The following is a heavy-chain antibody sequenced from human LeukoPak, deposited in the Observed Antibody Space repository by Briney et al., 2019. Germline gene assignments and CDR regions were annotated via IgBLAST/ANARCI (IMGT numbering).Heavy chain of an antibody. J-gene: IGHJ4*02. D-gene: IGHD3-10*01. CDR2: ISSSGDYV. CDR1: GITLRNYG. CDR3: ARERRSAGSFDY. Sequence: GGSLRLSCAVSGITLRNYGMSWVSQAPGEGLEWVASISSSGDYVYHADSVKGRFTISRDNAKNSLFLQLNSLRVEDTAVYYCARERRSAGSFDYWGRGTLVTVSS. V-gene: IGHV3-21*01.